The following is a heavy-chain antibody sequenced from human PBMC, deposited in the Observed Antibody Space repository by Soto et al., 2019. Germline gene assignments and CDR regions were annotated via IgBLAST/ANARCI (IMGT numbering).Heavy chain of an antibody. J-gene: IGHJ4*02. CDR1: GFTFRNYN. CDR2: ISTGVAYM. V-gene: IGHV3-21*06. D-gene: IGHD2-21*01. Sequence: EVQLVESGGGLVKAGGSLRLFCTASGFTFRNYNMNWVRQAPGKGLEWVSSISTGVAYMFYADSVKGRFTISRDNAQNSLFLQIASPRAEYTAVYYCARDIASPGGDYFDSCGQGTLVTVSS. CDR3: ARDIASPGGDYFDS.